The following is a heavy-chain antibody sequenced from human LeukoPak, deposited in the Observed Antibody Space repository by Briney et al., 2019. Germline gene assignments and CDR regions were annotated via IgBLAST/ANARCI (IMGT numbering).Heavy chain of an antibody. J-gene: IGHJ4*02. D-gene: IGHD6-19*01. Sequence: PSETLSLTCTVSGGSISSYYWSWLRQPAGKGLEWIGRIYTSGRTNYNPSLKSRVTMSVDTSKNQFSLKLSSVTAADTAVYYCARTSIAVAGTFDYWGQGTLVTVSS. CDR1: GGSISSYY. V-gene: IGHV4-4*07. CDR3: ARTSIAVAGTFDY. CDR2: IYTSGRT.